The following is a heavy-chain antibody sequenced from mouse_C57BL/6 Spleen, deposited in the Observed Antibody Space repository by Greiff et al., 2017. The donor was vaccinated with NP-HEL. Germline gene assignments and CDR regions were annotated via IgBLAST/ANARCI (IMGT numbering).Heavy chain of an antibody. CDR3: ARYGYYGSSYDWYFDV. D-gene: IGHD1-1*01. CDR1: GYSITSDY. CDR2: ISYSGST. Sequence: EVQRVESGPGLAKPSQTLSLTCSVTGYSITSDYWNWIRKFPGNKLEYMGYISYSGSTYYNPSLKSRISITRDTSKNQYYLQLNSVTTEDTATYYCARYGYYGSSYDWYFDVWGTGTTVTVSS. V-gene: IGHV3-8*01. J-gene: IGHJ1*03.